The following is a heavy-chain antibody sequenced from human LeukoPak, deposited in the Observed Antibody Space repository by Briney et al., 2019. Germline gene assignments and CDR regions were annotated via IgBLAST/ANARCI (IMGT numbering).Heavy chain of an antibody. J-gene: IGHJ4*02. V-gene: IGHV1-69*05. CDR1: GGTFSSYA. D-gene: IGHD3-22*01. CDR3: ANGDYYDSSGYYPFDY. Sequence: ASVKVSCKASGGTFSSYAISWVRQAPGQGLEWMGGIIPIFGTANYAQKFQGRVTITTDESTSTAYMELSSLRSEDTAVYYCANGDYYDSSGYYPFDYWGQGILVTVSS. CDR2: IIPIFGTA.